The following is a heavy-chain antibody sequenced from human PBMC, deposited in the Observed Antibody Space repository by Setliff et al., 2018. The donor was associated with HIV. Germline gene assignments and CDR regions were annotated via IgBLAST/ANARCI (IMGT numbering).Heavy chain of an antibody. CDR3: ALTGHRLLRGYMDV. CDR1: DDPISSYY. V-gene: IGHV4-4*07. CDR2: LYVSGDT. Sequence: SLTCYVTDDPISSYYWSWVRQPAGKGLEWIGRLYVSGDTNYNPSLKSRVTMSLDTSKKHFSLNLKSVTAADTAVYYCALTGHRLLRGYMDVWGKGTTVTVSS. J-gene: IGHJ6*03. D-gene: IGHD2-15*01.